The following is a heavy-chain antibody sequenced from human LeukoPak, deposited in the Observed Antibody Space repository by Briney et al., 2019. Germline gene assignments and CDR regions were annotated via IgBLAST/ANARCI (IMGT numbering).Heavy chain of an antibody. CDR2: INHSGST. D-gene: IGHD3-16*02. Sequence: SETLSLTCAVYGGSFSGYYWSWIRQPPGKGLEWIGEINHSGSTNYNPSLKSRVTISVDTSKNQFSLKLSSVTAADTAVYYCEMITFGGVIVNDYWGQGTLVTVSS. V-gene: IGHV4-34*01. CDR1: GGSFSGYY. J-gene: IGHJ4*02. CDR3: EMITFGGVIVNDY.